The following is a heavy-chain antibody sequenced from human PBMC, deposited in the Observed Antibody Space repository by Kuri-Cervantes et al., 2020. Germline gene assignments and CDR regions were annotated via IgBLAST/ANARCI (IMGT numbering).Heavy chain of an antibody. CDR3: ARESHPLYGDNEGGDY. V-gene: IGHV1-18*01. CDR2: ISAYNGNT. CDR1: GYTFTSYG. Sequence: ASVKVSCKASGYTFTSYGISWVRQAPGQGLEWMGWISAYNGNTNYAQKLQGRVTMTTDTSTSTAYMELRSPRSEDTAVYYCARESHPLYGDNEGGDYWGQGTLVTVSS. D-gene: IGHD4-23*01. J-gene: IGHJ4*02.